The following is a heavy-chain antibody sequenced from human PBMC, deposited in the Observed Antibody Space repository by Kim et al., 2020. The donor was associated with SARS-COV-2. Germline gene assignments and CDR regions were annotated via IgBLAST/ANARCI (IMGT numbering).Heavy chain of an antibody. J-gene: IGHJ4*02. CDR3: ARELSIAARAGFFDY. V-gene: IGHV4-59*13. CDR2: IYYSGST. Sequence: SETLSLTCTVSGGSISSYYWSWIRQPPGKGLEWIGYIYYSGSTNYNPSLKSRVTISVDTSKNQFSLKLSSVPAADTAVYYCARELSIAARAGFFDYWGQGTLVTVSS. CDR1: GGSISSYY. D-gene: IGHD6-6*01.